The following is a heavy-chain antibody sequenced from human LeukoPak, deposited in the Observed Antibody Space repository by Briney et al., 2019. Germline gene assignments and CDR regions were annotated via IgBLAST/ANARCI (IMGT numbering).Heavy chain of an antibody. V-gene: IGHV1-18*01. J-gene: IGHJ4*02. D-gene: IGHD4-17*01. CDR3: ARGDDYGDYWGLY. CDR1: GYTFTKYG. Sequence: ASVKVSCKASGYTFTKYGITWVRQAPGQGLEWMGWISTYNGNTNYAQKLQGRVTMTTVTSTSTAYMELRSLISDDAAVYYCARGDDYGDYWGLYWGQGTLVTVSS. CDR2: ISTYNGNT.